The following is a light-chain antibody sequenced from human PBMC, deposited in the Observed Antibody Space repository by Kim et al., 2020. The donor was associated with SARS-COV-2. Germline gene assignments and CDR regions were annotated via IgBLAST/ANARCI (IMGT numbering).Light chain of an antibody. J-gene: IGLJ2*01. CDR2: DNV. V-gene: IGLV1-51*01. CDR1: SSNIGKNY. CDR3: GAWGNSLSAGI. Sequence: GEKVTIWWSERSSNIGKNYVSWYQQFTETAPKLLIYDNVNRAAGIPDRFLASKSGTSATLGITGIQTGDEADYYCGAWGNSLSAGIFGGGTQLTVL.